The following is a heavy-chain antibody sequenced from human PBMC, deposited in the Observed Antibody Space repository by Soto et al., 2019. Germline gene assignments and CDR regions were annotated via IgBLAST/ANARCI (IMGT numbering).Heavy chain of an antibody. D-gene: IGHD1-7*01. CDR3: ARDMTRTVVPYFDF. J-gene: IGHJ4*02. CDR2: IIPISGAA. Sequence: GASVKVSCKASGGTFSNYVVNWVRQAPGQGPEWMGRIIPISGAANYAQKFQGRVTITADKSTSTSYMELSSLRSEDTAVYYCARDMTRTVVPYFDFWGQGTLVTVSS. V-gene: IGHV1-69*06. CDR1: GGTFSNYV.